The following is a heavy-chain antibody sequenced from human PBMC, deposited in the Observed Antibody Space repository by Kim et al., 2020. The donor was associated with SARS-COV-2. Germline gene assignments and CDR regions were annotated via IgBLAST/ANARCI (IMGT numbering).Heavy chain of an antibody. Sequence: SETLSLTCAVYGASFSAYYWSWIRQPPGKGLEWIGEINHSGSTNYNPSLKSRVTISVDTSKDQFSLKQYSVTGADTAVYYCARVSSDWGPGTLVTVSS. CDR3: ARVSSD. J-gene: IGHJ4*02. CDR2: INHSGST. D-gene: IGHD3-10*01. V-gene: IGHV4-34*01. CDR1: GASFSAYY.